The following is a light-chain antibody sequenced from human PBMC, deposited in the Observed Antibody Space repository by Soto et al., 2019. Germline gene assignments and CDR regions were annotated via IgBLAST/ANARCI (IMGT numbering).Light chain of an antibody. V-gene: IGLV2-8*01. CDR2: EVS. CDR3: SSFTGNNNLV. J-gene: IGLJ2*01. CDR1: SSDVGGYND. Sequence: QSALTQPPSASGSPGQSVTISCTGTSSDVGGYNDVYWYQQHPGTAPKLMISEVSKRPSGVPDRFSGSKSGNTASLTVSGLQAEDEADYYCSSFTGNNNLVFGGGTKLTVL.